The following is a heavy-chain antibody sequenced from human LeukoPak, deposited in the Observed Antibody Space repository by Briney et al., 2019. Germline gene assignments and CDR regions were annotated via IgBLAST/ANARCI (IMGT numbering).Heavy chain of an antibody. V-gene: IGHV4-39*01. D-gene: IGHD3-10*01. CDR2: VYYTGST. CDR3: ARHSGSGSLSRPFDP. Sequence: SETLSLTCSVSGASVTSGGFYWGWLRQPPGKGPEWIATVYYTGSTYYNPSLKSRVTISIDTYKNQFSLRLTSVTATDTAIYHCARHSGSGSLSRPFDPWGQGTLVTVSS. J-gene: IGHJ5*02. CDR1: GASVTSGGFY.